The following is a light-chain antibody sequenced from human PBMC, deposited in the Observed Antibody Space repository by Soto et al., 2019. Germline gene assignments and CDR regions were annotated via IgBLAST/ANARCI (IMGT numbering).Light chain of an antibody. CDR2: GAS. Sequence: EIVMTQSPATLSVSPGDTATLSCRASQSVSSNLAWYQQKPGQAPRLLIYGASSRATGTPGRFSGSGSGTEFTLTISSLQSEDFAVYYCQQYNSWPLTCGGGTKVEIK. CDR1: QSVSSN. J-gene: IGKJ4*01. V-gene: IGKV3D-15*01. CDR3: QQYNSWPLT.